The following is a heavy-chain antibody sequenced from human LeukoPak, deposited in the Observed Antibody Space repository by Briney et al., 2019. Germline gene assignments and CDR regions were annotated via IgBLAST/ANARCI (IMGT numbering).Heavy chain of an antibody. Sequence: ASVKVSCKASGYTFTSYYMHWVRQAPGQGLEWMGWISAYNGNTNYAQKLQGRVTMTTDTSTSTAYMELRSLRSDDTAVYYCARVFTIFGVVTNGAFDIWGQGTMVTVSS. D-gene: IGHD3-3*01. V-gene: IGHV1-18*04. CDR1: GYTFTSYY. CDR3: ARVFTIFGVVTNGAFDI. J-gene: IGHJ3*02. CDR2: ISAYNGNT.